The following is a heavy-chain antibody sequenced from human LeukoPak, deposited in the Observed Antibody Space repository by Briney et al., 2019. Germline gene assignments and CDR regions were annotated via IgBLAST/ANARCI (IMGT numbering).Heavy chain of an antibody. CDR3: ASNTAMVKSHAFDI. J-gene: IGHJ3*02. Sequence: ASVKVSCKASGYTFTGYYMHWVRQAPGQGLEWMGWINPNSGGTNYAQKFQGRVTMTRDTSISTAYMELSSLRSEDTAVYYCASNTAMVKSHAFDIWGQGTMVTVSS. D-gene: IGHD5-18*01. CDR1: GYTFTGYY. V-gene: IGHV1-2*02. CDR2: INPNSGGT.